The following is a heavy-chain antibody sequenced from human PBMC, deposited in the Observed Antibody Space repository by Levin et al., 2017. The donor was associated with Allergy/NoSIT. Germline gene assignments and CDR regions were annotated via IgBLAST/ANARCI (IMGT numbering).Heavy chain of an antibody. J-gene: IGHJ4*02. CDR3: AKDLSAYSNLDYYFDY. CDR1: GFTFSSYG. D-gene: IGHD4-11*01. CDR2: ISYDGSNK. Sequence: GGSLRLSCAASGFTFSSYGMHWVRQAPGKGLEWVAVISYDGSNKYYADSVKGRFTISRDNSKNTLYLQMNSLRAEDTAVYYCAKDLSAYSNLDYYFDYWGQGTLVTVSS. V-gene: IGHV3-30*18.